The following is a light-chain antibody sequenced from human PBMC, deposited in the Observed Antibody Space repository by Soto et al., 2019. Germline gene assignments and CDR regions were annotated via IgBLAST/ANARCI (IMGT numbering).Light chain of an antibody. CDR1: QSISSW. J-gene: IGKJ1*01. CDR3: QQYNSYSGT. V-gene: IGKV1-5*01. Sequence: IQMTPSPSTLSASVGDRVTITCRASQSISSWLAWYQQKPGKAPKLLIYDASSLESGVPSRFSGSGSGTEFTLPIRSLQPDDFATYYCQQYNSYSGTFGQGTKVDIK. CDR2: DAS.